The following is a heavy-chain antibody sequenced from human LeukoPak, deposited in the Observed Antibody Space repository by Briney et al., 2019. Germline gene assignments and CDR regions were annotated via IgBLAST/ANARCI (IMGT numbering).Heavy chain of an antibody. CDR2: IDHSGST. J-gene: IGHJ4*02. V-gene: IGHV4-34*01. Sequence: NTSETLSLTCAVYGGSFRGYYWSWIRQPPGKGLEWIGEIDHSGSTNYKPSLESRVTISVDTSKNQFSLRLSSVTAADTAVYYCARQDEYYDFWSGYHSWGQGTLVTVSS. CDR1: GGSFRGYY. CDR3: ARQDEYYDFWSGYHS. D-gene: IGHD3-3*01.